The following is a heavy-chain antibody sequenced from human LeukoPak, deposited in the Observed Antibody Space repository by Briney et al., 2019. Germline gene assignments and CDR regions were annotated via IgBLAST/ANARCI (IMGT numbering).Heavy chain of an antibody. CDR1: GGSVSSDSYF. V-gene: IGHV4-61*01. Sequence: SQTLSLTCSVSGGSVSSDSYFRTWIRQPPGKGLEYIGYIHDSGSTDNNPSLKSRVTISVDTSKNQFSLKLSSVSAADTAVYYCARGILKCSGGNCYYYGMDVWGKGTTVTVSS. CDR3: ARGILKCSGGNCYYYGMDV. CDR2: IHDSGST. D-gene: IGHD2-15*01. J-gene: IGHJ6*04.